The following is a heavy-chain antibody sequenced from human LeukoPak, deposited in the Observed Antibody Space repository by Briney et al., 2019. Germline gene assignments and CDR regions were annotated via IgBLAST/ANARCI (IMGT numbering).Heavy chain of an antibody. V-gene: IGHV1-18*01. Sequence: EWMGWISAYNGNTNYAQKLQGRATMTTDTSTSTAYMELRSLRSDDTAVYYCARSVAGFDYWGQGTLVTVSS. CDR2: ISAYNGNT. CDR3: ARSVAGFDY. D-gene: IGHD2-21*01. J-gene: IGHJ4*02.